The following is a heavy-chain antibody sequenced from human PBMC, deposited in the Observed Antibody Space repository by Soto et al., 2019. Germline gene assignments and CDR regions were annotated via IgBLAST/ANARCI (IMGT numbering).Heavy chain of an antibody. J-gene: IGHJ4*02. CDR1: GFTFSSYG. CDR2: IWYDGSNK. V-gene: IGHV3-33*01. CDR3: ARDFGYYGPPEYYFDY. Sequence: GGSLRLSCAASGFTFSSYGMHWVRQAPGKGLEWVAVIWYDGSNKYYADSVKGRFTISRDNSKNTLYLQMNSLRAEDTAVYYCARDFGYYGPPEYYFDYWGQGTLVTVSS. D-gene: IGHD3-3*01.